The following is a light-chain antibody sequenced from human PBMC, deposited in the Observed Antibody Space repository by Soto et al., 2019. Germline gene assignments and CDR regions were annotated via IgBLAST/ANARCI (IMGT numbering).Light chain of an antibody. V-gene: IGKV3-11*01. Sequence: EIVLTQSPATPSLSPGERATLTCRASQSVSSYVAWYLQKPGQAPMLLIYDASNSAAGTPSRFSGCGSGTDFTLTISSLGPEDFAVYCCQQRGDWHTFGPGTKVDIK. J-gene: IGKJ3*01. CDR3: QQRGDWHT. CDR2: DAS. CDR1: QSVSSY.